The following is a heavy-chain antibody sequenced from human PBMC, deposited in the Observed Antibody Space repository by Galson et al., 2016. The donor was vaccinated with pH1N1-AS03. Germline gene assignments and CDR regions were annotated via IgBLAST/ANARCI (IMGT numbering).Heavy chain of an antibody. Sequence: PALVKPTQTLTLTFSSSECVCNIAPMRVSWFGQARGRSLEWYGRIGWVVCVFYSTSLKTRLTISKDTSKNQVVLTMTNMDPVDTATYYCARAPYGDYDFDYWGQGTLVTVSA. J-gene: IGHJ4*02. CDR3: ARAPYGDYDFDY. D-gene: IGHD4-17*01. CDR2: IGWVVCV. CDR1: ECVCNIAPMR. V-gene: IGHV2-70*04.